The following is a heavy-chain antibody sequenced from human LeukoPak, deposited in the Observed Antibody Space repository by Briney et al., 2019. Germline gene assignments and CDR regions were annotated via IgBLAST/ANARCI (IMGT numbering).Heavy chain of an antibody. D-gene: IGHD4-23*01. CDR3: ARVYGGSSPFDY. Sequence: PGGSLRLSCAASGFTFSSYEMHWVRQAPGKGLEWVSYISSSDSTIYYADSVKGRFTISRDNAKNSLYLQMNSLRAEDTAVYYCARVYGGSSPFDYWGQGTLVTVSS. V-gene: IGHV3-48*03. CDR1: GFTFSSYE. CDR2: ISSSDSTI. J-gene: IGHJ4*02.